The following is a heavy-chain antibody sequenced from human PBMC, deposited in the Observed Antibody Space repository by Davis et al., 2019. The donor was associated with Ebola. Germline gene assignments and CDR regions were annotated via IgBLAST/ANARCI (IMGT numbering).Heavy chain of an antibody. V-gene: IGHV4-4*02. CDR3: ARGLMYYDILTGYYKGEYFDY. CDR2: IYHSRSS. CDR1: GGSISSSNW. D-gene: IGHD3-9*01. Sequence: MPSETLSLTCAVSGGSISSSNWWSWVRQPPGKGLEWIGAIYHSRSSNYNPSLKSRVTISVDKSKNQFSLKLSSVTAADTAVYYCARGLMYYDILTGYYKGEYFDYWDQGTLVTVSS. J-gene: IGHJ4*02.